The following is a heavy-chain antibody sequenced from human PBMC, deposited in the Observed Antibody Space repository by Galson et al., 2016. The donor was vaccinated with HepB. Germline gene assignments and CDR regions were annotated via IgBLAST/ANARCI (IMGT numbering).Heavy chain of an antibody. CDR3: TTSGGTSGGSTWPPY. CDR1: GFSFNNYG. V-gene: IGHV3-15*01. CDR2: IKSKSAGGTI. D-gene: IGHD6-13*01. J-gene: IGHJ4*02. Sequence: SLRLSCAASGFSFNNYGMSWVRQTSGKGLEWVGRIKSKSAGGTIDYAAPVTGRFTISRDDSQNTLFLQMNSLQTEDTAVYYCTTSGGTSGGSTWPPYWGQGTLVTVSS.